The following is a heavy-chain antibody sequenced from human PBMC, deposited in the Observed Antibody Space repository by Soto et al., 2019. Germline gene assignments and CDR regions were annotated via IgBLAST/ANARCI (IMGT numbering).Heavy chain of an antibody. CDR1: GGSFSGYI. Sequence: SETLSLTCAVQGGSFSGYIWTWIRQPPGKGLQWIGQINHSGSTYYNPSLKSRVTISLFTSNDQFSLKLSSVTAADTAVYYCARRWGRTFDYWGQGTLVTVSS. D-gene: IGHD7-27*01. CDR3: ARRWGRTFDY. J-gene: IGHJ4*02. CDR2: INHSGST. V-gene: IGHV4-34*01.